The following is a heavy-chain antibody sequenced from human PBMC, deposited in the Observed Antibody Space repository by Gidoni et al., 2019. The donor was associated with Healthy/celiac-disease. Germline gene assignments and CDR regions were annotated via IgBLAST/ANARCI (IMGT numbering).Heavy chain of an antibody. CDR3: ARPFGTSDAFDI. J-gene: IGHJ3*02. D-gene: IGHD1-1*01. CDR2: IYYSGST. CDR1: GGSISSYY. V-gene: IGHV4-59*08. Sequence: TVSGGSISSYYWSWIRQPPGKGLEWIGYIYYSGSTNYNPSLKSRVTISVDTSKNQFSLKLSSVTAADTAVYYCARPFGTSDAFDIWGQGTMVTVSS.